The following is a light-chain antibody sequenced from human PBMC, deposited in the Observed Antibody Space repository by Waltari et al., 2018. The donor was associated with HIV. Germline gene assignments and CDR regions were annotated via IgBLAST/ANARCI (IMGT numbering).Light chain of an antibody. Sequence: QSVLTQPPSASETPGQRVTISCSGSSSNIGSNYVYWYQQLPGTTPKLLIYRNNQRPSGVPDRFSGSKSGTSASLAISGLRSEDEADYYCAAWDASLSGNWVFGGGTKLTVL. V-gene: IGLV1-47*01. CDR3: AAWDASLSGNWV. CDR1: SSNIGSNY. CDR2: RNN. J-gene: IGLJ3*02.